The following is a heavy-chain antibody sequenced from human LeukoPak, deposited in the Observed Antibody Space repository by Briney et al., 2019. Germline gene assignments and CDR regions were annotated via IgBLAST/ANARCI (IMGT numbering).Heavy chain of an antibody. V-gene: IGHV3-20*04. Sequence: GGSLRLSCAASGFTFDDYGMSWVRQAPGKGLEWVSGINWNGGSTGYADSVKGRFTISRDNAKNSLYLQMNSLRAEDTALYYCASGGYYYDSSGYYSGDYWGQGTLVTVSS. CDR2: INWNGGST. J-gene: IGHJ4*02. D-gene: IGHD3-22*01. CDR1: GFTFDDYG. CDR3: ASGGYYYDSSGYYSGDY.